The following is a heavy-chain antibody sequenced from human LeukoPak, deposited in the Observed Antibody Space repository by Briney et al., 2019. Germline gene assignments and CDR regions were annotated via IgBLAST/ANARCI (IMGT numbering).Heavy chain of an antibody. D-gene: IGHD3-3*01. Sequence: SQTLSFTCTVSGGSISSGDYYWSWIRQPPGKGLEWIGYIYYSGSPYYNPSLKSRVTISVDTSKNQFSLKLSSVTAADTAVYYCVRAFWSGEGYFDLWGRGTLVTVSS. CDR3: VRAFWSGEGYFDL. CDR2: IYYSGSP. V-gene: IGHV4-30-4*01. CDR1: GGSISSGDYY. J-gene: IGHJ2*01.